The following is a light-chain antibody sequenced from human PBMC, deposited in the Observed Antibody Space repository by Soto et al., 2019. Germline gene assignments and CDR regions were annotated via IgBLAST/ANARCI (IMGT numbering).Light chain of an antibody. CDR1: QSVTNN. CDR2: DAS. V-gene: IGKV3-15*01. Sequence: EIVMTQSPVTLSVSPGERATLSCRASQSVTNNLAWYQQKPGQAPRLLIYDASTRATAIPARFSGSGSGTEFTLTISSLQSEDFAVYYCQQYNKWPLTFGQGTRLEIK. CDR3: QQYNKWPLT. J-gene: IGKJ5*01.